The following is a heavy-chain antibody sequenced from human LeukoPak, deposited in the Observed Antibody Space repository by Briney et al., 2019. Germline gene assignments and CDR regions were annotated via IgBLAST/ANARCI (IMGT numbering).Heavy chain of an antibody. V-gene: IGHV3-49*03. Sequence: GGSLRLSCITSGFTFGDYAMSWFRQAPGKGLEWVGFIRSKIYSGAIEYAASVKGRFTISRDDSKSIAYLQMNSLRTEDTGLYYCARDQLGGDPGNYYYYYMDVWGKGTTVTVPS. D-gene: IGHD4-17*01. CDR2: IRSKIYSGAI. J-gene: IGHJ6*03. CDR3: ARDQLGGDPGNYYYYYMDV. CDR1: GFTFGDYA.